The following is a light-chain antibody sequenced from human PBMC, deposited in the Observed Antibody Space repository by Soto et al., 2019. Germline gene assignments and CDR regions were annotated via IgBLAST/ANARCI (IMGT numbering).Light chain of an antibody. V-gene: IGKV3-11*01. CDR1: QSVSSY. CDR3: QLRSNWLIT. CDR2: DAS. Sequence: EVVLTQSPATLSLSPGERATLSCRASQSVSSYLAWYQQKPGQAPRLLIFDASNRATGIPARFSGSGSGTDFTLTISSLEPEDFAVYYCQLRSNWLITFGQGTRLE. J-gene: IGKJ5*01.